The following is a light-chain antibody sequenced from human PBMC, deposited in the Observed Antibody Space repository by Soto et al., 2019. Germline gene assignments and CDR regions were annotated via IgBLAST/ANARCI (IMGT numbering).Light chain of an antibody. CDR1: NIGSKS. CDR3: QVWDSSSDRDVV. Sequence: SSELTQPPSVSVAPGKTARITCGGNNIGSKSVHWYQQKPGQAPVLVIYYDSDRPSGIPERLSGSNSGNTATLTISRVEAGDEADYYCQVWDSSSDRDVVFGGGTQLTVL. J-gene: IGLJ2*01. CDR2: YDS. V-gene: IGLV3-21*04.